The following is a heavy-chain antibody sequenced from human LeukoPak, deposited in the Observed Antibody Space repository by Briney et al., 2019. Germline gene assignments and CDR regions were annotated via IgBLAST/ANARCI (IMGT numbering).Heavy chain of an antibody. J-gene: IGHJ4*02. CDR3: ARGGPPLGVVVPAATTFDY. CDR1: VGSFSGYY. Sequence: SGTLSLTCAVYVGSFSGYYWSWIRQPPRKGREWSGEINHSGSTNYNPSLKSRVTISVDTYKNQFSLKLSSVTAADTAVYYCARGGPPLGVVVPAATTFDYWGQGTLVTASS. D-gene: IGHD2-2*01. CDR2: INHSGST. V-gene: IGHV4-34*01.